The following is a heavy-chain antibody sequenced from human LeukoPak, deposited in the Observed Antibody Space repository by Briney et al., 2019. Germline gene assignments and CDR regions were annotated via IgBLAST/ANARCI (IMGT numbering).Heavy chain of an antibody. CDR2: IGGSGSRT. V-gene: IGHV3-23*01. Sequence: SGGSLRLSCGASGFTFSRYVMSWVRQAPGKGLEWVSAIGGSGSRTYYADSVRGRFTIFRDNSENTLFLQMNSLRAEDTAVYYCANAKRVGLGYCTGGSCSSFDYWGQGALVTVSS. CDR1: GFTFSRYV. D-gene: IGHD2-15*01. J-gene: IGHJ4*02. CDR3: ANAKRVGLGYCTGGSCSSFDY.